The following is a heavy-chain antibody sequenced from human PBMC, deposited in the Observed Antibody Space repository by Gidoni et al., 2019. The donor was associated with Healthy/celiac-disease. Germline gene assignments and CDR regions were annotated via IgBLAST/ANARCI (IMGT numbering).Heavy chain of an antibody. CDR1: GVTCSSYG. D-gene: IGHD4-4*01. Sequence: QVQLVESGGGVVQPGRSGRLSCAADGVTCSSYGMHLVRQAPGKGREWVAVIWYDGSNHSFADSVKGRLTISSYNSKNTLYLLLHSLRAEDPAVYSCARFGGYDYSPYNPFDIWGQVTMVTVSS. CDR3: ARFGGYDYSPYNPFDI. CDR2: IWYDGSNH. J-gene: IGHJ3*02. V-gene: IGHV3-33*01.